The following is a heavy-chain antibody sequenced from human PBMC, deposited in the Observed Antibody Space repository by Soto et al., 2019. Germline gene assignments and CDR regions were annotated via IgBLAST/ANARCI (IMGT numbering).Heavy chain of an antibody. V-gene: IGHV3-30-3*01. CDR3: ARGPSSLTQTKAPRGDDGMDV. D-gene: IGHD6-13*01. CDR2: ISYDGSNK. J-gene: IGHJ6*02. Sequence: QVQLVESGGGVVQPGRSLRLSCAASGFTFSSYAMHWVRQAPGKGLEWVAVISYDGSNKYYADSVKGRFTISRDNSKNTLYLQMNSLIAEDTAVYYCARGPSSLTQTKAPRGDDGMDVWGQGTTVTVSS. CDR1: GFTFSSYA.